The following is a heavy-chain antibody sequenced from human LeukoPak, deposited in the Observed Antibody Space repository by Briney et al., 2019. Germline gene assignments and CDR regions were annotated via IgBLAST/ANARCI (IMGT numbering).Heavy chain of an antibody. D-gene: IGHD2-2*01. CDR3: ARDHYQLLFLGTLDI. J-gene: IGHJ3*02. V-gene: IGHV1-18*01. Sequence: ASVKVSCKASGYTFTSYGISWVRQAPGQGLEWMGWISGYNGNTKYTQNFQGRVSMTTDTSTSTAHMELRSLRSDDTAVYYCARDHYQLLFLGTLDIWGQGTVVTVSS. CDR1: GYTFTSYG. CDR2: ISGYNGNT.